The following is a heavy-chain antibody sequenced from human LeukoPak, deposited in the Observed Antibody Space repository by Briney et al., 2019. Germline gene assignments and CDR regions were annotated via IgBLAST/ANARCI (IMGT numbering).Heavy chain of an antibody. CDR3: ARDSYYYGWFDP. D-gene: IGHD3-16*01. J-gene: IGHJ5*02. V-gene: IGHV4-4*07. CDR2: IYTGGST. Sequence: PSETLSLTCTVSGGSISSYAWSWIWQPAGKGLEWIGRIYTGGSTNYNASLKSRVTMSADTSNNQFSLKLTAVTAADTAVYYCARDSYYYGWFDPWGQGTLVTVSS. CDR1: GGSISSYA.